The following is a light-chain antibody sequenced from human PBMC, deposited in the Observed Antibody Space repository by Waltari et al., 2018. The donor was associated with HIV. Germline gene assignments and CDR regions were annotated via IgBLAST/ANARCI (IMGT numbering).Light chain of an antibody. CDR1: NNDIRNYIL. Sequence: QSALTQPASVSGSPGQSITISCTGTNNDIRNYILVSWYQQHPGKPPRLIIYEVTKRPSGIAGRFSASKSGDTASLTISGLQPEDEADYYCCSYAMSSAFWVFGGGTKLTVL. V-gene: IGLV2-23*02. CDR2: EVT. CDR3: CSYAMSSAFWV. J-gene: IGLJ3*02.